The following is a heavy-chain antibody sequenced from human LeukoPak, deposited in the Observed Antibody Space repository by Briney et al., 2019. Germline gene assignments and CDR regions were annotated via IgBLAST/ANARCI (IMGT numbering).Heavy chain of an antibody. V-gene: IGHV4-30-2*01. D-gene: IGHD1-14*01. CDR2: INHSGST. Sequence: PSQTLSLTCTVSGGSISSGGYYWSWIRQPPGKGLEWIGEINHSGSTNYNPSLKSRVTISVDTSKNQFSLKLSSVTAADTAVYYCARGQGLRFKPNYYYYYYMDVWGKGTTVTVSS. J-gene: IGHJ6*03. CDR1: GGSISSGGYY. CDR3: ARGQGLRFKPNYYYYYYMDV.